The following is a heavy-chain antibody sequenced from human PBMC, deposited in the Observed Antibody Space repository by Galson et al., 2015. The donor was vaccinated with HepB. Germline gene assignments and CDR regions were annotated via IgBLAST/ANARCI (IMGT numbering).Heavy chain of an antibody. CDR1: GFTFSNYD. J-gene: IGHJ6*02. CDR2: IGTGGES. D-gene: IGHD6-19*01. V-gene: IGHV3-13*04. Sequence: SLRLSCAASGFTFSNYDMHWVRQVPGKGLEWVSGIGTGGESYYPDSVEGRCSISRENAKNSLYLQMPSRRAGDTAVYYCARARSGWYRVYYHGLDVWGQGTTVTVSS. CDR3: ARARSGWYRVYYHGLDV.